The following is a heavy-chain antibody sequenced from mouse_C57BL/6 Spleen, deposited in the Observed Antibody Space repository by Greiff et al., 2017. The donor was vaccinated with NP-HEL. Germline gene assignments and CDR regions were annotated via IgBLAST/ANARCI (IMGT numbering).Heavy chain of an antibody. CDR2: IDPSDSYT. CDR1: GYTFTSYW. CDR3: ARWDLLWSDY. J-gene: IGHJ2*01. Sequence: QVQLQQPGAELVRPGTSVKLSCKASGYTFTSYWMHWVKQRPGQGLEWIGVIDPSDSYTNYNQKFKGKATLTVDTSSSTAYMQLSSLTSEDSAVYYCARWDLLWSDYWGQGTTLTVSS. D-gene: IGHD2-1*01. V-gene: IGHV1-59*01.